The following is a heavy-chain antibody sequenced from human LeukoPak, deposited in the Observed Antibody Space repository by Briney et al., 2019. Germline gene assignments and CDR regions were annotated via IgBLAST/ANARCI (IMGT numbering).Heavy chain of an antibody. J-gene: IGHJ4*02. V-gene: IGHV3-21*01. CDR2: ISSSSSYI. CDR3: ARVLLEGEDY. CDR1: GFTFSSYS. Sequence: GGSLRLSCAASGFTFSSYSMNWVRQAPGKELEWVSSISSSSSYIYYADSVKGRFTISRDNAKNSLYLQMNSLRAEDTAVYYCARVLLEGEDYWGQGTLVTVSS. D-gene: IGHD2-15*01.